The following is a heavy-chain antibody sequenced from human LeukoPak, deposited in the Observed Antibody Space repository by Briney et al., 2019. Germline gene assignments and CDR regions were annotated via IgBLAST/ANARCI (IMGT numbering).Heavy chain of an antibody. D-gene: IGHD3-22*01. CDR2: IIPIFGTA. CDR1: GGTFSSYA. J-gene: IGHJ5*02. Sequence: ASVKVSCKASGGTFSSYAISWVRQAPGQGLEWVGGIIPIFGTANYAQKFQGRVTITADESTSTAYMELSSLRSEDTAVYYCARGSNYYDSSGYYYHWFDPWGQGTLVTVSS. V-gene: IGHV1-69*13. CDR3: ARGSNYYDSSGYYYHWFDP.